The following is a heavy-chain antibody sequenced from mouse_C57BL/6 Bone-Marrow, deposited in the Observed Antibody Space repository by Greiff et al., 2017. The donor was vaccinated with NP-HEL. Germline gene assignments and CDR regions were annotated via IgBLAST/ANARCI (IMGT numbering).Heavy chain of an antibody. CDR3: ARDYYGSSYSYAMDY. CDR1: GFSLSTSGMG. J-gene: IGHJ4*01. V-gene: IGHV8-12*01. CDR2: IYWDDDK. D-gene: IGHD1-1*01. Sequence: QVTLKVCGPGILQSSQTLSLTCSFSGFSLSTSGMGVSWIRQPSGKGLEWLAHIYWDDDKRYNPSLKSRLTISKDTSRNQVFLKITSVDTADTATYYCARDYYGSSYSYAMDYWGQGTSVTVSS.